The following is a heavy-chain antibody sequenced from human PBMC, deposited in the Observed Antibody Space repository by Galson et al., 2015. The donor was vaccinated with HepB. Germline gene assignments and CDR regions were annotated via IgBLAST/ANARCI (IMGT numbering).Heavy chain of an antibody. CDR2: ISYDGSNK. D-gene: IGHD3-10*01. CDR1: GFTFSSYG. V-gene: IGHV3-30*03. Sequence: SLRLSCAASGFTFSSYGMHWVRQAPGKGLEWVAVISYDGSNKYYADSVKGRFTISRDNAKNSLYLQMNSLRAEDTAVYYCARMTMVRGVEGIGGDYWGQGTPVTVSS. J-gene: IGHJ4*02. CDR3: ARMTMVRGVEGIGGDY.